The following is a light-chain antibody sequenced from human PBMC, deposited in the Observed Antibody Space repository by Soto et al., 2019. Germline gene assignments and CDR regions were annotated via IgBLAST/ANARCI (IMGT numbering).Light chain of an antibody. CDR3: QVWDSSTDHVL. CDR2: YDN. V-gene: IGLV3-21*04. Sequence: SYELTQPPSVSVAPGMTASITCENSDIGSNSVHWHQQRPGQAPVLVIYYDNDRPSGIPERFSGSKSGNTATLTISRVGAGDEADYYCQVWDSSTDHVLFGGGTKLTVL. CDR1: DIGSNS. J-gene: IGLJ2*01.